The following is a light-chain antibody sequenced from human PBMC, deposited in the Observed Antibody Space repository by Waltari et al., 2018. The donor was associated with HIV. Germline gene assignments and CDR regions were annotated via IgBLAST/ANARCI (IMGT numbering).Light chain of an antibody. V-gene: IGLV1-44*01. J-gene: IGLJ2*01. CDR3: AVWDDSLNGPL. Sequence: QSVLTKPPSASGTPGQRVTSSCSGSRPNIGSNPLKCYKQHPGRAPKLLIHSNDQRPSWVPDRFSCSTSDTSASLAISGLQSEDECAYYCAVWDDSLNGPLFGGGTKLTVL. CDR1: RPNIGSNP. CDR2: SND.